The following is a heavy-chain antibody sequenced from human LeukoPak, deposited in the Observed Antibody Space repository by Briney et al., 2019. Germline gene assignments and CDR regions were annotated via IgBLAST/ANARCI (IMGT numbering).Heavy chain of an antibody. CDR1: GYTFTGYY. D-gene: IGHD3-22*01. CDR3: ARDFLHVYHYDSSGYVRGAFDI. J-gene: IGHJ3*02. CDR2: INPNSGGT. V-gene: IGHV1-2*02. Sequence: ASVTVSCKASGYTFTGYYMHWVRQAPGQGLEWMGWINPNSGGTNYAQKFQGRVTITRDTYISTAYMELSRLRSDDTAVYYCARDFLHVYHYDSSGYVRGAFDIWGQGTKVTVSS.